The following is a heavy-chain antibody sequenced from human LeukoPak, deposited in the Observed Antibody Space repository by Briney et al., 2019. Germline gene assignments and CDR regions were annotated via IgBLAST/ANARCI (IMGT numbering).Heavy chain of an antibody. D-gene: IGHD1-26*01. Sequence: GGSLRLSCAASRFTFSTYWMHWVRQAPGKGLEWVGSIRSKAFGGTTEYAASVKGRFTISRDDSKSIAYLQMNSLKTEDTAVYYCTRGRRATHDYWGQGTLVTVSS. CDR3: TRGRRATHDY. CDR2: IRSKAFGGTT. CDR1: RFTFSTYW. V-gene: IGHV3-49*04. J-gene: IGHJ4*02.